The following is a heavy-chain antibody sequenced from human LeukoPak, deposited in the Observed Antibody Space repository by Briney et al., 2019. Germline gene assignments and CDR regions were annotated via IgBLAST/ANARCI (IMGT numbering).Heavy chain of an antibody. CDR2: ISGSGGAT. D-gene: IGHD1-7*01. CDR3: AKVYNWNYEDY. CDR1: GFTFNTYG. V-gene: IGHV3-23*01. J-gene: IGHJ4*02. Sequence: GGSLRLSCAASGFTFNTYGMSWVRQAPGKGLEWVSGISGSGGATYYADSVKGRFTISRDNSKNTLYLQMNSLRAEDTAVYYCAKVYNWNYEDYWGQGTLVTVSS.